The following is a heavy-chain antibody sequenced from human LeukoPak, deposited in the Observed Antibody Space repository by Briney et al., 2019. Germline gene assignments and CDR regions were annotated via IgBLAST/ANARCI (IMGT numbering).Heavy chain of an antibody. CDR2: INHNSGGT. V-gene: IGHV1-2*02. D-gene: IGHD2-2*01. J-gene: IGHJ4*02. Sequence: ASVKVSCKASGYTFTGYYMHWVRQAPGQGVEWMGWINHNSGGTKYAQKCQDRVTVTMTRDTSIATAYMELGRLRSDDTAVYYCARDELPGANGVDDWGQGTLVTVSS. CDR1: GYTFTGYY. CDR3: ARDELPGANGVDD.